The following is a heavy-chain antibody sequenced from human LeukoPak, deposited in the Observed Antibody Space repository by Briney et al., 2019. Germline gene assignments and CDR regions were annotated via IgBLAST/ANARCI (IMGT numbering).Heavy chain of an antibody. V-gene: IGHV5-10-1*01. CDR2: IDPSDSYT. CDR3: ARARANAFDI. Sequence: GESLKISCKGSGYSFTRYWISWVRQMPGKGLEWMGRIDPSDSYTNYSPSFQGHVTISADKSISTAYLQWSSLKASDTAMYYCARARANAFDIWGQGTMVTVCS. J-gene: IGHJ3*02. CDR1: GYSFTRYW.